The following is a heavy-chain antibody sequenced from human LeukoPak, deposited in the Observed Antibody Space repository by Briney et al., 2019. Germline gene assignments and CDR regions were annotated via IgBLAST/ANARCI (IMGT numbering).Heavy chain of an antibody. V-gene: IGHV4-59*12. D-gene: IGHD3-22*01. CDR1: GGSISSYY. J-gene: IGHJ4*02. CDR3: TRDSDSYDMVY. Sequence: PSETLSLTCTVSGGSISSYYWSWIRQPPGKGLEWIGYIYYSGSTNYNPSLKSRVTISVDTSKNQFSLKLSSVTAADTAVYYCTRDSDSYDMVYWGQGSLVTVSS. CDR2: IYYSGST.